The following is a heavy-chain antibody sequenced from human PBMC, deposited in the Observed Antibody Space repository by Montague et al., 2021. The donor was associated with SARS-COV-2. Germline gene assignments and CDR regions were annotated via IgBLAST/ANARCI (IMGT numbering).Heavy chain of an antibody. V-gene: IGHV3-66*01. CDR2: IYSSCDT. CDR3: ASGMFDT. CDR1: GFTVSSTY. Sequence: SLRLSCAASGFTVSSTYMSLFRQAPGKGLDWISVIYSSCDTYHAHSMKDRFTISRDNSKNTVYLQMHILRAEDTAVYYCASGMFDTWGQGTLVTVSS. J-gene: IGHJ5*02.